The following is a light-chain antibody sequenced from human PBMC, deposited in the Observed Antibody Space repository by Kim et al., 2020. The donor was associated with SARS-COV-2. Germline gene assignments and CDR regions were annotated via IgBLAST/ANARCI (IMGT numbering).Light chain of an antibody. CDR3: QKSYNTPWT. Sequence: DIQMTQSPSSLTASVGDRVIITCRESQSISTYLNWYRQKPGKAPELLIYRASYLQSGVPPRFSGSGSGTYFTLTISSLQLEDFATYYSQKSYNTPWTFGQGTKVDIK. CDR1: QSISTY. CDR2: RAS. V-gene: IGKV1-39*01. J-gene: IGKJ1*01.